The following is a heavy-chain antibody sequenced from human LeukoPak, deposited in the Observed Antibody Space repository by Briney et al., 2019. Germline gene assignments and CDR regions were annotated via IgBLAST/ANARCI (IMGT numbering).Heavy chain of an antibody. CDR1: GGSISSHY. CDR3: ARSYDSSGYYYYFDY. D-gene: IGHD3-22*01. J-gene: IGHJ4*02. V-gene: IGHV4-59*11. Sequence: SETLSLTCTVSGGSISSHYWSWIRQPPGKGLEWIGYIYYSGYTNYNPSLKSRVTISLDTSKNHFSPKLSSVTAADTAVYYCARSYDSSGYYYYFDYWGQGTLVTVSS. CDR2: IYYSGYT.